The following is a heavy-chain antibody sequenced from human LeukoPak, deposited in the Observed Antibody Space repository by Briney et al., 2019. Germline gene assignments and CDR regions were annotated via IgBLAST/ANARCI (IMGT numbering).Heavy chain of an antibody. CDR1: GGSISSYY. CDR2: IYYSGST. J-gene: IGHJ4*02. Sequence: PSETLSLTCTVSGGSISSYYWSWIRQPPGKGLEWIGYIYYSGSTNYNPSLKSRVTISVDTSKNQFSLKLSSVTAADTAVYYCARDYGGILGGVADPYYFDYWGQGTLVTVSS. CDR3: ARDYGGILGGVADPYYFDY. D-gene: IGHD6-19*01. V-gene: IGHV4-59*01.